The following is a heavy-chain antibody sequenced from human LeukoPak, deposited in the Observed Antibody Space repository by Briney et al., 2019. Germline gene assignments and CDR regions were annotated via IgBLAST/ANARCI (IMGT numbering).Heavy chain of an antibody. V-gene: IGHV4-30-2*01. Sequence: SETLSLTCTVSGGSISSGGYYWSWIRQPPGKGLEWIGYIYHSGSTYYNPSLKSRVTISVDRSKNQFSLKLSSVTAADTAVYYCARDVFSRPFGSSSWGGGMDVWGQGTTVTVSS. CDR1: GGSISSGGYY. CDR2: IYHSGST. D-gene: IGHD6-13*01. J-gene: IGHJ6*02. CDR3: ARDVFSRPFGSSSWGGGMDV.